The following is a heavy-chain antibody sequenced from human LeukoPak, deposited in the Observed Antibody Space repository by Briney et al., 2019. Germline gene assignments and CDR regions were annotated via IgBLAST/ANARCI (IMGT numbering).Heavy chain of an antibody. V-gene: IGHV4-4*07. J-gene: IGHJ4*02. CDR3: ARVPALRVVTTPTYFDL. Sequence: SETLSLTCTVSDDSISSYYWSWIRQPAGKGLEWIGLIYTSGSTNYNPSLRSRVTISVDTSKNQFSLKLNSVTAADTAVYYCARVPALRVVTTPTYFDLWGLGTLVSVSS. D-gene: IGHD2-21*02. CDR2: IYTSGST. CDR1: DDSISSYY.